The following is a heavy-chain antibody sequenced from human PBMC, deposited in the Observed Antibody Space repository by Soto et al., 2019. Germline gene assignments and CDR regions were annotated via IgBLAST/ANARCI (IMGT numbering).Heavy chain of an antibody. D-gene: IGHD3-10*01. Sequence: VQLQESGPGLVEPSQTLSLTCTVSGDSISNGYYTWSWIRQPPGKDLEWIGHIYNSVNTYSNPSLKSRVTISADTSKNQFSLKLSSVTAADTAVYYCARGPSGDKVDYWGQGTLVTVSS. V-gene: IGHV4-30-4*01. CDR1: GDSISNGYYT. CDR2: IYNSVNT. J-gene: IGHJ4*02. CDR3: ARGPSGDKVDY.